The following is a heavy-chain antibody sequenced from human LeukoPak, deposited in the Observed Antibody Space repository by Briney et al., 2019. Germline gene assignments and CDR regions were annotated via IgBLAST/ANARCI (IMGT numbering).Heavy chain of an antibody. CDR1: GFTFDDYG. CDR3: ARDSDILTGPPAFDI. V-gene: IGHV3-20*04. Sequence: GGSLRLSCAASGFTFDDYGMSWVRQAPGKGLEWVSGINWNGGSTGYADSVKGRFTISRDNAKNSPYLQMNSLRAEDTAVYYCARDSDILTGPPAFDIWGQGTMVTVSS. D-gene: IGHD3-9*01. CDR2: INWNGGST. J-gene: IGHJ3*02.